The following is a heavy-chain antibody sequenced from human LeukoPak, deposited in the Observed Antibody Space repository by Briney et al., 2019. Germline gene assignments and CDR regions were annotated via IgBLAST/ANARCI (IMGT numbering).Heavy chain of an antibody. CDR1: GAPISTYY. CDR2: IYYSGST. D-gene: IGHD3-22*01. V-gene: IGHV4-59*01. J-gene: IGHJ6*03. Sequence: PSETLSLTCTVSGAPISTYYWSWIRQPPGKGLEWIGYIYYSGSTNYNPSLKSRVTISVDTSKNQFSLKLSSVTAADTAVYYCSGRNYYDSSGYFSNMDVWGKGTTVTVSS. CDR3: SGRNYYDSSGYFSNMDV.